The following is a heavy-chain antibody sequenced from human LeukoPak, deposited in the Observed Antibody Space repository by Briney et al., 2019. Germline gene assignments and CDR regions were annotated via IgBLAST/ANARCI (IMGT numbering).Heavy chain of an antibody. D-gene: IGHD2-2*01. CDR2: IYYSGST. Sequence: SETLSLTCTVSGGSISNYYWSWIRQPPGKGLEWIGYIYYSGSTNYNPSLKSRVTISVDTSKNQFSLKLSSVTAADTAVYYCARFQQLTGFDYWGQGTLVTVSS. CDR1: GGSISNYY. CDR3: ARFQQLTGFDY. V-gene: IGHV4-59*01. J-gene: IGHJ4*02.